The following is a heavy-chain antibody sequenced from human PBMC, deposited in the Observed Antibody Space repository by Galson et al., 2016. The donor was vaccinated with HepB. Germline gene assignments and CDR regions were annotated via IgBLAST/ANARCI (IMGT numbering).Heavy chain of an antibody. D-gene: IGHD3-22*01. V-gene: IGHV3-23*01. CDR3: ARAYHYTLDY. J-gene: IGHJ4*02. CDR2: INPTGDTT. CDR1: GLTFGNYA. Sequence: SLRLSCAASGLTFGNYAMNWVRQAPGKGLEWVSVINPTGDTTYYADSVKGRFTVSRDNAKNSLYLQINSLRAGDTAVYYCARAYHYTLDYWGQGTLVTVSS.